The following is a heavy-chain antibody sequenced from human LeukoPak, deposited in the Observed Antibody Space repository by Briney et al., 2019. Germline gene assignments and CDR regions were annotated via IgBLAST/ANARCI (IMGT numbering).Heavy chain of an antibody. V-gene: IGHV1-2*02. J-gene: IGHJ3*02. CDR1: GYTFTGYY. Sequence: ASVKVSCKASGYTFTGYYMHWVRQAPGQGLEWMGWINPNSGGTNYAQKFQGRVTMTRDTSISTAYLQWSSLKASDTAMYYCARHPIVVNAYCGGGCSGAFDIWGQGTMVTVSS. CDR2: INPNSGGT. CDR3: ARHPIVVNAYCGGGCSGAFDI. D-gene: IGHD2-21*02.